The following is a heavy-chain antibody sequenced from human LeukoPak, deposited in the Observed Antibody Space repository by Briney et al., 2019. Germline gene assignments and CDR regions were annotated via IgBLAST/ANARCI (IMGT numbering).Heavy chain of an antibody. Sequence: SVKVSCKASGGTFSSYAISWVRQAPGQGLEWMGRIIPIFGTANYAQKFQGRVTITTDESTSTAYMELSSLRSEDTAVYYCARADSSGSLDDAFDIWGQGSMVTVSS. V-gene: IGHV1-69*05. CDR3: ARADSSGSLDDAFDI. CDR1: GGTFSSYA. J-gene: IGHJ3*02. CDR2: IIPIFGTA. D-gene: IGHD3-22*01.